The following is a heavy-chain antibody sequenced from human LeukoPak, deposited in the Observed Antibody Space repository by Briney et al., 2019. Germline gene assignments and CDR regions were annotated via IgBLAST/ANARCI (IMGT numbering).Heavy chain of an antibody. V-gene: IGHV4-59*01. CDR1: GGSITSYH. CDR3: ARGGSGTYYHY. CDR2: IYYSGST. J-gene: IGHJ4*02. Sequence: SETLSLTCTVSGGSITSYHYSWIRQPPGKGLEWIGYIYYSGSTNYNPSLKSRVTISVDTSKNQFPLKLSSVTAADTAVYYCARGGSGTYYHYWGQGTLVTVSS. D-gene: IGHD1-26*01.